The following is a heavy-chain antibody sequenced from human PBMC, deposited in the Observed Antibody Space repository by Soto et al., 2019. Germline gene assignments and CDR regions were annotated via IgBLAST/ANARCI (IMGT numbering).Heavy chain of an antibody. Sequence: DVQLLESGGGLVRPGGPRRLSCAAPGFPFSSNAMVWVRKAPGKGLEWVAVISARGGSSYFADSVKGRFTLSRDNSKNVLSLEMNSLRAEDTAIYFCAKGSIEYSASVDNWGQGTLVVVSS. J-gene: IGHJ4*02. V-gene: IGHV3-23*01. CDR2: ISARGGSS. D-gene: IGHD5-12*01. CDR3: AKGSIEYSASVDN. CDR1: GFPFSSNA.